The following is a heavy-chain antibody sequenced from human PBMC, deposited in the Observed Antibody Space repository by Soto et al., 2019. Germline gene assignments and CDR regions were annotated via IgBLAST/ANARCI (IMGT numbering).Heavy chain of an antibody. D-gene: IGHD3-9*01. Sequence: PSETLSLTCTVSGGSISSGGYYWSWIRQHPGKGLEWIGYIYYSGSTYYNPSLKSRVTISVDTSKNQFSLKLSSVTAADTAVYYCARGSLRYFDWLLRRNWFDPWGQGTLVTVSS. CDR3: ARGSLRYFDWLLRRNWFDP. CDR2: IYYSGST. V-gene: IGHV4-31*03. CDR1: GGSISSGGYY. J-gene: IGHJ5*02.